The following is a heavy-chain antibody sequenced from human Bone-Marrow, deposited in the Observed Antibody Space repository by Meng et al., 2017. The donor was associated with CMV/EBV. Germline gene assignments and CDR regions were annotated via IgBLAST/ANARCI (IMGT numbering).Heavy chain of an antibody. D-gene: IGHD6-13*01. CDR1: GFTFTSSA. J-gene: IGHJ4*02. V-gene: IGHV1-58*01. CDR3: AADTSLAAAGAPPGFDY. Sequence: SVKVSCKASGFTFTSSAVQWVRQARGQRLEWIGWIVVGSGNTNYAQKFQERVTITRDMSTSTAYMELSSLRSEDTAVYYCAADTSLAAAGAPPGFDYWGQGTLVTVSS. CDR2: IVVGSGNT.